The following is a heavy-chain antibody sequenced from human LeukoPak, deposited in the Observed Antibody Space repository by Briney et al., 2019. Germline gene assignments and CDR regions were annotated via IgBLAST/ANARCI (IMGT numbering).Heavy chain of an antibody. CDR1: GFTFDDYG. D-gene: IGHD3-10*01. J-gene: IGHJ4*02. CDR2: IWYDGSNK. CDR3: AKDWFR. V-gene: IGHV3-33*06. Sequence: GESLKISCAASGFTFDDYGMSWVRQAPGKGLEWVAVIWYDGSNKYYADSVKGRFTISRDNSKNTLYLQMNSLRAEDTAVYYCAKDWFRWGQGTLVTVSS.